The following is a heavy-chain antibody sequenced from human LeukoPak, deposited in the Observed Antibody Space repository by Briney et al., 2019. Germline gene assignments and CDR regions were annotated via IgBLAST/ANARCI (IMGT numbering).Heavy chain of an antibody. CDR3: ARGDGITMIVVATAY. Sequence: GASVKVSCKASGYTFTGYYMHWVRQAPGQGLEWMGWINPNSGGTNYAQKFQGRVTLTRDTSISTAYMELSRLRSDDTAVYYCARGDGITMIVVATAYWGQGTLVTVSS. D-gene: IGHD3-22*01. CDR2: INPNSGGT. CDR1: GYTFTGYY. J-gene: IGHJ4*02. V-gene: IGHV1-2*02.